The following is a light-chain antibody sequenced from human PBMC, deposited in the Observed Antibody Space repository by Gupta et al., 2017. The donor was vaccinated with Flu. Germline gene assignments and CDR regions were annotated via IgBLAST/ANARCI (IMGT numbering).Light chain of an antibody. J-gene: IGKJ2*01. CDR1: QSISSY. CDR2: AAS. V-gene: IGKV1-39*01. Sequence: DRVTITCRASQSISSYLNWYQQKPGKPPKLLIYAASSLQSGVPSRFSGSGSGTDFTLTISSLQPEDFAMYYCQQCYSTPPYTFAQGTKLEIK. CDR3: QQCYSTPPYT.